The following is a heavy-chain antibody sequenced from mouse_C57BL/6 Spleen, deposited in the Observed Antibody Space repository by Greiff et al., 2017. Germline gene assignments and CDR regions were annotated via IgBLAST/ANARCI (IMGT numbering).Heavy chain of an antibody. CDR3: AHSNYGWFAY. CDR2: VDPSDSYT. Sequence: QVQLQQPGAELVKPGASVKLSCKASGYTFTSYWMQWVKQRPGQGLEWIGEVDPSDSYTNYNHKFKGKATLTVDTSSSTAYMQLSSLTSEDSAVYYCAHSNYGWFAYWGQGTLVTVSA. D-gene: IGHD2-5*01. J-gene: IGHJ3*01. CDR1: GYTFTSYW. V-gene: IGHV1-50*01.